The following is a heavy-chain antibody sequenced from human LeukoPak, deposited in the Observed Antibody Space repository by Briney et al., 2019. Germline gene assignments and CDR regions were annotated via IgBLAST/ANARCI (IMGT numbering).Heavy chain of an antibody. J-gene: IGHJ4*02. Sequence: PGGSLRLSCAASGFTFSSYEMNWVRQAPGKGLEWVSYISSSGSTIYYADSVKGRFTISRDNSKNTLYLQMNSLRAEDTAVYYCARDAYYYDSSGSLYWGQGTLVTVSS. V-gene: IGHV3-48*03. CDR3: ARDAYYYDSSGSLY. CDR2: ISSSGSTI. D-gene: IGHD3-22*01. CDR1: GFTFSSYE.